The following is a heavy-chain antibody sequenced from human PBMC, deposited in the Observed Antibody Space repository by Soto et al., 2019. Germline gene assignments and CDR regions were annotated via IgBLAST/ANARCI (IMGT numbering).Heavy chain of an antibody. D-gene: IGHD2-15*01. J-gene: IGHJ6*03. CDR1: GFTFGDYA. Sequence: GGSLRLSCTASGFTFGDYAMSWFRQAPGKGLEWVGFIRSKAYGGTTEYAASVKGRFTISRDDSKSIAYLQMNSLKTEDTAVYYCTRDRCSGGSCYLIDYYYYMDVWGKGTTVTVSS. V-gene: IGHV3-49*03. CDR2: IRSKAYGGTT. CDR3: TRDRCSGGSCYLIDYYYYMDV.